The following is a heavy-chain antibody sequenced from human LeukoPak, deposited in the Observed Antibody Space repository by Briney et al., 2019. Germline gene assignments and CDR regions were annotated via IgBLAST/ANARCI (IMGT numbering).Heavy chain of an antibody. CDR3: ARSRVRLGYCSSTSCPMFYFDY. J-gene: IGHJ4*02. CDR1: GGSISSYY. Sequence: SETLSLTCTVSGGSISSYYWSWIRQPAGKGLEWIGRIYTSGSTNYNPSLKSRVTMSVDTSKNQVSLKLSSVTAADTAVYYCARSRVRLGYCSSTSCPMFYFDYWGQGTLVTVSS. V-gene: IGHV4-4*07. CDR2: IYTSGST. D-gene: IGHD2-2*01.